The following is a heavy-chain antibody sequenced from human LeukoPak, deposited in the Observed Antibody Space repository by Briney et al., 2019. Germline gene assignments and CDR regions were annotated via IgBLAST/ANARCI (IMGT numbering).Heavy chain of an antibody. J-gene: IGHJ6*02. D-gene: IGHD2-2*01. CDR2: INPSGGST. CDR1: GYTFTSYY. V-gene: IGHV1-46*01. CDR3: ARDRGLVVPAAMWVEYYYYGMDV. Sequence: ASVKVSCKASGYTFTSYYMHWVRQAPGQGLEWMGIINPSGGSTSYAQKFQGRVTMTRDTSTSTVYMELSSLRSEDTAVYYCARDRGLVVPAAMWVEYYYYGMDVWGQGTTVTVSS.